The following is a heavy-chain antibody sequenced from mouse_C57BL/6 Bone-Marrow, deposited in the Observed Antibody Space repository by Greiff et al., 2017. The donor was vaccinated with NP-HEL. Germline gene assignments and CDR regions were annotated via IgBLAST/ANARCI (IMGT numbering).Heavy chain of an antibody. CDR3: ARRGTTVDLYWYFDV. CDR1: GFTFSDYG. Sequence: VESGGGLVQPGGSLKLSCAASGFTFSDYGMAWVRQAPRKGPEWVAFISNLAYSIYYADTVTGRFTISRENAKNTLYLEMSSLRSEDTAMYYCARRGTTVDLYWYFDVWGTGTTVTVSS. V-gene: IGHV5-15*04. J-gene: IGHJ1*03. CDR2: ISNLAYSI. D-gene: IGHD1-1*01.